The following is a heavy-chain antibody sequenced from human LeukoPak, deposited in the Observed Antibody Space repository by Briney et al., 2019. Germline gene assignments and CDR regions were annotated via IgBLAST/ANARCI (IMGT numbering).Heavy chain of an antibody. CDR3: ARVYCSSTNCPLDY. D-gene: IGHD2-2*01. Sequence: GGSLRLSCAASGFTFSSYAMSWVRQAPGKGLEWVSAISGSGGSTYYADSVKGRFTISRDNSKNTLYLQMGSLRAEDMAVYYCARVYCSSTNCPLDYWGQGTLVTVSS. J-gene: IGHJ4*02. V-gene: IGHV3-23*01. CDR1: GFTFSSYA. CDR2: ISGSGGST.